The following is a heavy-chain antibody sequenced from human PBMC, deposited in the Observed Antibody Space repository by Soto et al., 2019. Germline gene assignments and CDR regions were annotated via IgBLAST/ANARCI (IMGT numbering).Heavy chain of an antibody. CDR1: GFTFSSYC. V-gene: IGHV3-74*01. Sequence: GGSLRLSCAASGFTFSSYCMHWVRQAPGEGLVWVSRIKGDGSETNYEDSVKGRFTISRDNSKNTLYLQLNSLRAEDTAVYYCIRGNSGYGNFDYWGQGTRVTVSS. J-gene: IGHJ4*02. CDR2: IKGDGSET. D-gene: IGHD5-12*01. CDR3: IRGNSGYGNFDY.